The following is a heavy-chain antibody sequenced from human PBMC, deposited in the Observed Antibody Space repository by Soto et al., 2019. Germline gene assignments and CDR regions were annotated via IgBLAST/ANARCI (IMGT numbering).Heavy chain of an antibody. CDR1: GFTFSSYA. D-gene: IGHD2-2*01. V-gene: IGHV3-23*01. CDR3: AKGQTDSIVVVPAAMH. CDR2: ISGSGGST. Sequence: XGSMRLSCAASGFTFSSYAMSWVRQAPGKGLEWVPAISGSGGSTYYADSVKGRFTISRDNSKNTLYLQMNSLRAEDTAVYYCAKGQTDSIVVVPAAMHWGQGTLVTVSS. J-gene: IGHJ4*02.